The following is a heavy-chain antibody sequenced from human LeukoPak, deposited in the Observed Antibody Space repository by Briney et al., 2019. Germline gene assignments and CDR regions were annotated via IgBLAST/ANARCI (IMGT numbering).Heavy chain of an antibody. CDR1: GGSISGYY. D-gene: IGHD5-24*01. Sequence: SETLSLTCTVSGGSISGYYWSWIRRPPGKGLEWIGYTDDSGNTYYNPSLKSRVTISVDTSKNQFSLRLTSMTAADAAVYYCVRDRELTYWGQGTLVTVSS. CDR2: TDDSGNT. V-gene: IGHV4-59*01. CDR3: VRDRELTY. J-gene: IGHJ4*02.